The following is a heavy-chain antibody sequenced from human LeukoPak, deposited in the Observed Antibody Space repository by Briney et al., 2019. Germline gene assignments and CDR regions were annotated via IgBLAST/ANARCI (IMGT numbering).Heavy chain of an antibody. V-gene: IGHV1-18*01. CDR3: ARDRYYYERTGYYYYFDQ. Sequence: ASVKVSCKASGYTFTSYGISWVRQAPGQGLEWMGWISAYSGNTNYAQNLQDRVTMTTDTSTSTAYMELRSLRSDDTAVYYCARDRYYYERTGYYYYFDQWGQGALVTVSS. CDR1: GYTFTSYG. CDR2: ISAYSGNT. D-gene: IGHD3-22*01. J-gene: IGHJ4*02.